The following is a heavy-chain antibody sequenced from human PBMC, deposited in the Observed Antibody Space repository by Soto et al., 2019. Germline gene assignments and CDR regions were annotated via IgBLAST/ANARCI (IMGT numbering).Heavy chain of an antibody. D-gene: IGHD5-18*01. CDR1: GGSISSGNYY. CDR3: ATMGTPATGLYEY. V-gene: IGHV4-30-4*01. CDR2: ISYSGRT. Sequence: QVQLQESGPGLVKPSQTLSLTCTVSGGSISSGNYYWSWIRQPPGKGLEWIGFISYSGRTYYSTSRKSRVTLSVDTSKSQFSLNLSFVPAADTAVYYCATMGTPATGLYEYWGQGYLVTVSS. J-gene: IGHJ4*02.